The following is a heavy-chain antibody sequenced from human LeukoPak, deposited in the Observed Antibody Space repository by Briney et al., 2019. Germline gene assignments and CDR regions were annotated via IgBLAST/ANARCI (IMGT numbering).Heavy chain of an antibody. D-gene: IGHD3-10*01. CDR3: ARDGYYYGSGSFVDY. Sequence: ASVKVSCKASGYTFTGHYIHWVRQAPGQGLEWMGWINPSSGSTNYAQKFQGRVTMTRDTSISIAYMELTRLRSDDTAVFYCARDGYYYGSGSFVDYWGQGTLVTVSS. J-gene: IGHJ4*02. CDR2: INPSSGST. V-gene: IGHV1-2*02. CDR1: GYTFTGHY.